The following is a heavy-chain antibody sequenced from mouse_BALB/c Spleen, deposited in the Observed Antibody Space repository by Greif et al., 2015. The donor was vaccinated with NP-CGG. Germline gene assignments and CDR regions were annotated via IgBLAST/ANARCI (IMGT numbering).Heavy chain of an antibody. V-gene: IGHV5-12-2*01. CDR3: ARQATLLERNWYFDV. D-gene: IGHD2-10*01. CDR1: GFTFSSYT. Sequence: DVKLVESGGGLVQPGGSLKLSCAASGFTFSSYTMSWVRQTPEKRLEWVAYISNGGGSTYYPDTVKGRFTISRDNAKNTLYLQMSSLKSEDTAMYYCARQATLLERNWYFDVWGAGTTVTVSS. CDR2: ISNGGGST. J-gene: IGHJ1*01.